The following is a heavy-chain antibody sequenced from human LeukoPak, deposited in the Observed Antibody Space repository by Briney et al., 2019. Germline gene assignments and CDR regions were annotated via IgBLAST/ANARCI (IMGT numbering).Heavy chain of an antibody. CDR2: IWYDGSNK. D-gene: IGHD6-13*01. CDR3: ARLGSRWSLDY. J-gene: IGHJ4*02. CDR1: GFSFSSYG. Sequence: GRSLRLSCAASGFSFSSYGMDWVRQAPGNGLEWAAVIWYDGSNKYYADSVKGRFTISRDNSKNTVFLQMNSLRAEDTAVYYCARLGSRWSLDYWGQGTLVTVSS. V-gene: IGHV3-33*01.